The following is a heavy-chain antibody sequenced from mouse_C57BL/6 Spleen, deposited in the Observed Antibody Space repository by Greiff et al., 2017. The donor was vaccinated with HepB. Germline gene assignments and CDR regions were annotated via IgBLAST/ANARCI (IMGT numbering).Heavy chain of an antibody. V-gene: IGHV5-4*01. CDR2: ISDGGSYT. CDR3: ARAPNYVGAMDY. CDR1: GFTFSSYA. D-gene: IGHD2-1*01. Sequence: EVQLVESGGGLVKPGGSLKLSCAASGFTFSSYAMSWVRQTPEKRLEWVATISDGGSYTYYPDNVKGRFTISRDNAKNNLYLQMSHLKSEDTAMYYCARAPNYVGAMDYWGQGTSVTVSS. J-gene: IGHJ4*01.